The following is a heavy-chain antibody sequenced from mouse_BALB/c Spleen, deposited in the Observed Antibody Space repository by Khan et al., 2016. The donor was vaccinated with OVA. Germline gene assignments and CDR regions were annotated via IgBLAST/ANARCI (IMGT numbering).Heavy chain of an antibody. CDR3: ARDCWFAY. CDR1: GFTFSNYA. Sequence: EVELVESGGGLVKPGGSLKLSCAASGFTFSNYAMSWVRQSPEKRLGWVASISSGDSTYYSDSVKGRFTISRDNARNILYLQMSSLRSEDTALYYCARDCWFAYWGQGTLVTVSA. J-gene: IGHJ3*01. CDR2: ISSGDST. V-gene: IGHV5-6-5*01.